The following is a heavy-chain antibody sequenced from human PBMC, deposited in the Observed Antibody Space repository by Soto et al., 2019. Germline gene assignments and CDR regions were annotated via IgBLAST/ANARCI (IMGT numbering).Heavy chain of an antibody. Sequence: ASVKVSCKASGDTYTDYYIHWVRQAPGQGLEWMGTVNPSGGHTTYAQHFLGRVTMTRDTSTSTLYMELTSLTSDDTAIYYCARGGHVVVVTAALDYWGQGTLVTVS. CDR1: GDTYTDYY. CDR2: VNPSGGHT. CDR3: ARGGHVVVVTAALDY. V-gene: IGHV1-46*01. J-gene: IGHJ4*02. D-gene: IGHD2-21*02.